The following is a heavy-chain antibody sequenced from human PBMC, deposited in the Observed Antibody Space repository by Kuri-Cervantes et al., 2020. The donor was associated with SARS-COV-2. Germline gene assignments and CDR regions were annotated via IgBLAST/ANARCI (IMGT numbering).Heavy chain of an antibody. CDR3: TSVHEMGVVFD. D-gene: IGHD3-16*01. CDR2: IYTEGSTA. CDR1: GFSFSSYW. Sequence: GESLKISCAASGFSFSSYWMLWVRQAPGKGLVWVSRIYTEGSTASYADSVKGRFTISRDNAKNTLFLQMNSLRAEDTAVYYCTSVHEMGVVFDWGQGTLVTVSS. V-gene: IGHV3-74*01. J-gene: IGHJ4*02.